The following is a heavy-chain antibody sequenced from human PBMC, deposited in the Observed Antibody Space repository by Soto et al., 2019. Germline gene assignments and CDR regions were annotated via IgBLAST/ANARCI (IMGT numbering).Heavy chain of an antibody. CDR2: IYYSGST. CDR3: ARPTYYYDSSGPPGY. CDR1: GGTISSWY. D-gene: IGHD3-22*01. Sequence: PSETLSLTCTVSGGTISSWYWSWIRQPPGKGLEWIGYIYYSGSTNCNPSLKSRFTVSRDNAKNSLYLQMNSLRAEDTAVYYCARPTYYYDSSGPPGYWGQGTLVTVSS. J-gene: IGHJ4*02. V-gene: IGHV4-59*12.